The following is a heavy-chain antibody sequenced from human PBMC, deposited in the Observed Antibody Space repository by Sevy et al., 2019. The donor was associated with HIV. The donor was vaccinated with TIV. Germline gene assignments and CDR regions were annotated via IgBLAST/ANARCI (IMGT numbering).Heavy chain of an antibody. V-gene: IGHV3-23*01. CDR3: AKRRVQSGLSGGGANYGMDV. D-gene: IGHD2-8*02. J-gene: IGHJ6*02. Sequence: GGSLRLSCAASGFPFSSYAMSWVGQAPGRGLEWVSTLIGGGRRTYYADSVTGRFIISRDNSRNTLYLQMNSLRAEDTAIYYCAKRRVQSGLSGGGANYGMDVCGRGTTVTVSS. CDR1: GFPFSSYA. CDR2: LIGGGRRT.